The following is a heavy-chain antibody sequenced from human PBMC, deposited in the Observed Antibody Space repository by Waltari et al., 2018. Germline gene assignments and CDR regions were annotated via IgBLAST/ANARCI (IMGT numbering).Heavy chain of an antibody. CDR3: ARDWGYSSSWYVGGGDY. Sequence: QVQLVQSGAEVKKPGASVRVSCKGSGYTFTSYGTSWVRQAPGQGLEWMGWISAYNGNTNYAQKLQGRVTMTTDTSTSTAYMELRSLRSDDTAVYYCARDWGYSSSWYVGGGDYWGQGTLVTVSS. CDR2: ISAYNGNT. CDR1: GYTFTSYG. J-gene: IGHJ4*02. D-gene: IGHD6-13*01. V-gene: IGHV1-18*01.